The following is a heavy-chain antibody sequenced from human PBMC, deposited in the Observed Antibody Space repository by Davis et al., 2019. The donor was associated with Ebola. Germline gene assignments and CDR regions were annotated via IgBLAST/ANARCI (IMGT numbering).Heavy chain of an antibody. CDR1: GYSFTSYW. Sequence: KVSCKGSGYSFTSYWIGWVRQMPGKGLEWMGIIYPGDSDTRYSPSFQGQVTISAAKSISTAYLQWSSLKASDTAMYYCATQTPRGVNDYGDYDFDYWGQGTLVTVSS. D-gene: IGHD4-17*01. J-gene: IGHJ4*02. CDR2: IYPGDSDT. CDR3: ATQTPRGVNDYGDYDFDY. V-gene: IGHV5-51*01.